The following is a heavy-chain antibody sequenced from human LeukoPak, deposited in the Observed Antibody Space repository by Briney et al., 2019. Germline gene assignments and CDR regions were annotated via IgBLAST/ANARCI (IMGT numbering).Heavy chain of an antibody. D-gene: IGHD2/OR15-2a*01. CDR3: ATYFYAHFY. CDR2: INHSGST. V-gene: IGHV4-34*01. Sequence: PSETLSLTCAVSGGSFSGYYWSWIRQPPGKGLEWIGEINHSGSTNYNPSLKSRVTISVDTSKNQFSLKLSSVTAADTAVYYCATYFYAHFYWGQGTLVTVSS. CDR1: GGSFSGYY. J-gene: IGHJ4*02.